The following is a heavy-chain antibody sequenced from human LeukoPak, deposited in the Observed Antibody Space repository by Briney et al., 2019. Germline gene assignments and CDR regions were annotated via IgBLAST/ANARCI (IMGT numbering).Heavy chain of an antibody. CDR2: ISYDGSNK. Sequence: GRSLRLSCAASGFTFSSYAMHWVRQAPGKGLEWVAAISYDGSNKYYADSVKGRFTISRDNSKNTLYLQMNSLRAEDTAVYYCAASYPDAFDIWGQGTMVTVSS. J-gene: IGHJ3*02. V-gene: IGHV3-30-3*01. D-gene: IGHD3-10*01. CDR3: AASYPDAFDI. CDR1: GFTFSSYA.